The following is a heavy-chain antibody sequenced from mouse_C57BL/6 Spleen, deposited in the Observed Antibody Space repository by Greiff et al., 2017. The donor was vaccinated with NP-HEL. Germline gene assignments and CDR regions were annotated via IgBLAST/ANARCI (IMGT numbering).Heavy chain of an antibody. CDR2: IYPGSGST. CDR3: ARWETAQATVYAMDY. CDR1: GYTFTSYW. D-gene: IGHD3-2*02. J-gene: IGHJ4*01. Sequence: QVQLQQPGAELVKPGASVKMSCKASGYTFTSYWITWVKQRPGQGLAWIGDIYPGSGSTNYNEKFKSKATLTVDTSSSTAYMQLSSLTSEVSAVYYCARWETAQATVYAMDYWGQGTSVTVSS. V-gene: IGHV1-55*01.